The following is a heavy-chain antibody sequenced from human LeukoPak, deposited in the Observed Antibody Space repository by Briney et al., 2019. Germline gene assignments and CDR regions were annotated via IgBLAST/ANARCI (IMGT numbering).Heavy chain of an antibody. V-gene: IGHV3-23*01. CDR3: VREDTPATANY. D-gene: IGHD2-21*02. CDR1: GLNFANHA. Sequence: GGSLRLSCAASGLNFANHAMSWVRQTPGKGREWVSAISGGGDITYYADSVTGRFTISRDNSKDTLFLQMHSLRPGDTAVYYCVREDTPATANYWGQGTLVTISS. CDR2: ISGGGDIT. J-gene: IGHJ4*02.